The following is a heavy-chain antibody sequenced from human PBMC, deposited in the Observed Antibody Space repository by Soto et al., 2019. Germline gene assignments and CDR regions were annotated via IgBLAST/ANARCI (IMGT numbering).Heavy chain of an antibody. CDR1: GDSVSSNSAG. CDR2: TYYKSKWNN. D-gene: IGHD3-10*01. V-gene: IGHV6-1*01. J-gene: IGHJ6*02. Sequence: TRSLTCFISGDSVSSNSAGWNWIMQSPSRGLEWLGRTYYKSKWNNDYALSVKSRITINPDTSKNQFSLHLYSVTPEDTAVYDCTGITWFRGMDGWGQGTPVTVSS. CDR3: TGITWFRGMDG.